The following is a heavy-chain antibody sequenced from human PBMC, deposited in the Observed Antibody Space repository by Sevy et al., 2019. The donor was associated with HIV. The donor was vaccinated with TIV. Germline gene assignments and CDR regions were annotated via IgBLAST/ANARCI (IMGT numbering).Heavy chain of an antibody. V-gene: IGHV3-13*01. Sequence: GGSLRLSCAASGFTFSSYDMHWVRQATGKGLEWVSAIGTAGDTYYPGPVKGRFTISRENAKNSMYLQMNSLRAGDTAVYYCARGTGIAVAGTRIYWGQGTLVTVSS. D-gene: IGHD6-19*01. CDR3: ARGTGIAVAGTRIY. CDR2: IGTAGDT. CDR1: GFTFSSYD. J-gene: IGHJ4*02.